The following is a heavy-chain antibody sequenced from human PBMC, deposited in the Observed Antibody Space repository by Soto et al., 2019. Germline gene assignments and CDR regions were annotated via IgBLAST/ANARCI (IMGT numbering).Heavy chain of an antibody. Sequence: GGSLRLSCAASGFTLRNSDISWVRQAPEKGLEWVSGIDGSDGDAYYADSVKGRFIISRDNSENILYLQMNSLRVEDTAVYYCAKGSGRNYFQHWGQGTLVTVSS. CDR2: IDGSDGDA. CDR3: AKGSGRNYFQH. V-gene: IGHV3-23*01. J-gene: IGHJ1*01. CDR1: GFTLRNSD. D-gene: IGHD3-10*01.